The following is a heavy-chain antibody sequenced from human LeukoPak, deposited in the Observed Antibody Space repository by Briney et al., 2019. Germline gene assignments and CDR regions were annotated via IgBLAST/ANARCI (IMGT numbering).Heavy chain of an antibody. Sequence: SETLSLTCTVSGGSISSSSYYWGWIRQPPGRGLEWIGSIYYSGSTYYNPSLKSRVTISVDTSKNQFSLKLSSVTAADTAVYYCARLGLWFGESPNIWGQGTMVTVSS. V-gene: IGHV4-39*07. CDR3: ARLGLWFGESPNI. D-gene: IGHD3-10*01. J-gene: IGHJ3*02. CDR2: IYYSGST. CDR1: GGSISSSSYY.